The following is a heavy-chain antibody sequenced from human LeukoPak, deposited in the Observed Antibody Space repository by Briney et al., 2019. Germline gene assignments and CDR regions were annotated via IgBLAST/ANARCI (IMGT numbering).Heavy chain of an antibody. CDR1: GFTFSSYA. V-gene: IGHV3-23*01. J-gene: IGHJ4*02. CDR3: AKDLNYDFWSGLGN. Sequence: QTGGSLRLSCAASGFTFSSYAMSWVRQAPGKGLEWVSAISGSGGSTYYADSVKGRFTISRDNSKNTLYLQMNSLRAEDTAVYYCAKDLNYDFWSGLGNWGQGTLVTVSS. D-gene: IGHD3-3*01. CDR2: ISGSGGST.